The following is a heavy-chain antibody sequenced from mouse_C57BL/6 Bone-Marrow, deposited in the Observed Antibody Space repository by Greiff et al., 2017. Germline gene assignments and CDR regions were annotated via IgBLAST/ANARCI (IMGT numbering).Heavy chain of an antibody. D-gene: IGHD2-1*01. Sequence: VQLQQPGAELVKPGASVQMSCKASGYTFTSYWITWVKQRPGQGLEWIGDIYPGSGSTNYNEKFKSKATLTVVPSSSTAYMQISSLTSEDSAVNYCASTSLYYDNSCWYFDDWSTRTTVTVSS. J-gene: IGHJ1*03. CDR3: ASTSLYYDNSCWYFDD. V-gene: IGHV1-55*01. CDR2: IYPGSGST. CDR1: GYTFTSYW.